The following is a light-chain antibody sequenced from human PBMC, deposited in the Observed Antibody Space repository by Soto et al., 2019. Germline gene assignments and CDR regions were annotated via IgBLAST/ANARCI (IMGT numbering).Light chain of an antibody. V-gene: IGKV3-20*01. CDR2: GAS. CDR1: QSVSSSY. Sequence: EIVLTQSPGTLSLSPGERATLSCRASQSVSSSYLAWYQQKPGQAPRLLIYGASNRATGIPDRFSGSGSGTDFTVTISRLEPEDFAVYYCQLYGSSPRTFGQGTKVEIK. J-gene: IGKJ1*01. CDR3: QLYGSSPRT.